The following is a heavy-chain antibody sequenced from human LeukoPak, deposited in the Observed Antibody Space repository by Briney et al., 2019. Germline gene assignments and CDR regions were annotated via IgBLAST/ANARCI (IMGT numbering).Heavy chain of an antibody. CDR1: GGSISSGSYY. D-gene: IGHD3-10*01. CDR3: ARRSPNTYHASGVFDY. V-gene: IGHV4-39*07. J-gene: IGHJ4*02. Sequence: SETLSLTCTVSGGSISSGSYYWSWIRQPPGKGLEWIGEINHSGSTNYNPSLKSRVTISVDTSKNQFSLNLSSVTAADTAVFYCARRSPNTYHASGVFDYWGQGTLVTVSS. CDR2: INHSGST.